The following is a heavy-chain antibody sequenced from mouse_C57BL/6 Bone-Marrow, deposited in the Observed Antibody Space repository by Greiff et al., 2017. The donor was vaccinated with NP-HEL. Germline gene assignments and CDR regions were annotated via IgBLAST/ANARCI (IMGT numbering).Heavy chain of an antibody. V-gene: IGHV1-69*01. CDR3: ARLYDYAAMDY. CDR2: IDPSDSYT. Sequence: QVQLQQPGAELVMPGASVKLSCKASGYTFTSYWMHWVKQRPGQGLEWIGEIDPSDSYTNYNQKFMGKSTLTVDKSSSTAYMQLSSLTSEDSAVYYCARLYDYAAMDYWGQGTSVTVSS. D-gene: IGHD2-3*01. J-gene: IGHJ4*01. CDR1: GYTFTSYW.